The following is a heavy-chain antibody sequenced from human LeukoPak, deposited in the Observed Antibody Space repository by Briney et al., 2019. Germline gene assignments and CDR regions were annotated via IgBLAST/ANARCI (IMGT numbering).Heavy chain of an antibody. D-gene: IGHD1-1*01. CDR2: IRGSGTIT. V-gene: IGHV3-23*01. CDR3: AKEGGDCGTAS. J-gene: IGHJ4*02. Sequence: GGSLRLSCAASGFTFNNYVMSWVRQAPGKGLEWVSAIRGSGTITYYADSVKGRFTISRDNSKNTLYLQMNSLRVEDTAVYYLAKEGGDCGTASWGQGTLVTVSS. CDR1: GFTFNNYV.